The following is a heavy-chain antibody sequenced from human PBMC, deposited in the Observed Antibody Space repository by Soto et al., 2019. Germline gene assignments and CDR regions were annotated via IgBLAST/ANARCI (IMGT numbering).Heavy chain of an antibody. CDR2: IRAYNGNA. V-gene: IGHV1-18*04. J-gene: IGHJ6*02. Sequence: QVQLVQSGAEVKKPGASVKVSCKASGYTFTSYGISWVRQAPGQGLEWMGWIRAYNGNANYAQNIQGRFTMTTETCTSTAYMGVRSLRSDDTAVYYCSRNVCLRSCGSCHYYSYFGMNVWGQGTTVTVSS. CDR3: SRNVCLRSCGSCHYYSYFGMNV. CDR1: GYTFTSYG. D-gene: IGHD2-15*01.